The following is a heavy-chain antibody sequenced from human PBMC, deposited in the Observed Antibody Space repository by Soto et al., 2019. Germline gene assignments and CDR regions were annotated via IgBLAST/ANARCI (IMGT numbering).Heavy chain of an antibody. Sequence: EVQVVEAGGGLGQPGGSLRLSCAASGFSVTNNYMNWVRQAPGEGLEWVSIIDIGGNTYYADSVKDRFPISRDNSRNTXXLHMDSLRAEDTAVYYCARGRGSTGYLGREHYFDYWGQGTLVTVSP. J-gene: IGHJ4*02. V-gene: IGHV3-66*01. CDR2: IDIGGNT. D-gene: IGHD2-2*01. CDR1: GFSVTNNY. CDR3: ARGRGSTGYLGREHYFDY.